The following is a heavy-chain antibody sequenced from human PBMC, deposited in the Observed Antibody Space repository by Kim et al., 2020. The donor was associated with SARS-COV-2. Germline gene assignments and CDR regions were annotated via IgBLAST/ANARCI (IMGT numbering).Heavy chain of an antibody. J-gene: IGHJ6*02. CDR2: IYYSGST. CDR1: GGSVSSGSYY. V-gene: IGHV4-61*01. Sequence: SETLSLTCTVSGGSVSSGSYYWSWIRQPPGKGLEWIGYIYYSGSTNYNPSLKSRVTISVDTSKNQFSLKLSSVTAADTAVYYCARDHTVDTGSRMDVWGQGTTVTVSS. CDR3: ARDHTVDTGSRMDV. D-gene: IGHD5-18*01.